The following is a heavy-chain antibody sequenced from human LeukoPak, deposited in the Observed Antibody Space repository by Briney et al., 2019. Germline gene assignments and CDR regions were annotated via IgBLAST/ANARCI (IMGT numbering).Heavy chain of an antibody. CDR2: IWYDGSNK. V-gene: IGHV3-33*01. D-gene: IGHD3-10*01. J-gene: IGHJ3*02. Sequence: PGRSLRLSCAASGFPFSNHGMHWVRQAPGKGLEWVAVIWYDGSNKYYADSVKGRFTISRDNSKNTVYLQMNSLRAEDTAVYYCARGRSVRGLILIDAFDIWGQGTMVTISS. CDR1: GFPFSNHG. CDR3: ARGRSVRGLILIDAFDI.